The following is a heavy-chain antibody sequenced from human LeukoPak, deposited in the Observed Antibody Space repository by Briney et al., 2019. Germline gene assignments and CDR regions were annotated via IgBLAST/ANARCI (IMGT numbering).Heavy chain of an antibody. CDR3: TRRSCGGDCLQRAFDI. CDR2: ISWNSGSM. Sequence: PGRSLRLSCAASGFTFDDYAMHWVRQAPGKGLEWVSGISWNSGSMDYADSVKGRFTISRDNAKNSLYLQMNSLKTEDTAVYYCTRRSCGGDCLQRAFDIWGQGTMVTVSS. CDR1: GFTFDDYA. V-gene: IGHV3-9*01. J-gene: IGHJ3*02. D-gene: IGHD2-21*01.